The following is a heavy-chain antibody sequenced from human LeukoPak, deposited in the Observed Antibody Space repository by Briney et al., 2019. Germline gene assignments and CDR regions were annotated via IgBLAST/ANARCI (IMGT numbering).Heavy chain of an antibody. Sequence: GESLKISCKGSGYSFTSYWIGWVRQMPEKRLEWRGIIYPGDSGTRYSPSFQGQVTISADKSISTAYLQWSSLKASDTAMYYCARLMGSSGWKAYYYFDYWGQGTLVTVSS. D-gene: IGHD6-19*01. V-gene: IGHV5-51*01. CDR1: GYSFTSYW. CDR2: IYPGDSGT. CDR3: ARLMGSSGWKAYYYFDY. J-gene: IGHJ4*02.